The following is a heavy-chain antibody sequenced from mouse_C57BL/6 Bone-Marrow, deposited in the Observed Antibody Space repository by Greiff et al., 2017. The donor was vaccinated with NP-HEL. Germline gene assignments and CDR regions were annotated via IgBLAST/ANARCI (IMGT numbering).Heavy chain of an antibody. V-gene: IGHV5-4*03. CDR3: ARYYYGSSYFDY. Sequence: DVMLVESGGGLVKPGGSLKLSCAASGFTFSSYAMSWVRQTPEKRLEWVATISDGGSYTYYPDNVKGRFTISRDNAKNNLYLQMSHLKSEDTAMYYCARYYYGSSYFDYWGQGTTLTVSS. CDR2: ISDGGSYT. D-gene: IGHD1-1*01. CDR1: GFTFSSYA. J-gene: IGHJ2*01.